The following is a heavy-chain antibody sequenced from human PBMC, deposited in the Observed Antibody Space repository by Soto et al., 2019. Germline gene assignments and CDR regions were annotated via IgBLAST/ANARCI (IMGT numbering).Heavy chain of an antibody. CDR2: INPYNGNT. CDR1: GYTFTSYG. Sequence: QVQLVQSGAEGKKPGASVKVSCKASGYTFTSYGISWVRQAPGQGLEWMGWINPYNGNTKYAQKLQGRVTMTKDTSKSTAYMELRSLRSDDPAVYYCARDAAVGLFDSWGQGTLVTVSS. J-gene: IGHJ4*02. CDR3: ARDAAVGLFDS. V-gene: IGHV1-18*01. D-gene: IGHD1-26*01.